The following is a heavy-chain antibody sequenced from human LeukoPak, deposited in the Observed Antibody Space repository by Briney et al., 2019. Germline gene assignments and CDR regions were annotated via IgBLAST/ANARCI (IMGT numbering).Heavy chain of an antibody. Sequence: PGGSLRLSCTISGFTFADYAMSWVRQAPGKGLEWVGFIRSKAYGGTTEYAASVKGRFTISRDDSKSIAYLQMNSLKTEDTAVYYCTREGHDYGGNFDYWGQGTLVTVSS. CDR3: TREGHDYGGNFDY. J-gene: IGHJ4*02. CDR1: GFTFADYA. V-gene: IGHV3-49*04. D-gene: IGHD4-23*01. CDR2: IRSKAYGGTT.